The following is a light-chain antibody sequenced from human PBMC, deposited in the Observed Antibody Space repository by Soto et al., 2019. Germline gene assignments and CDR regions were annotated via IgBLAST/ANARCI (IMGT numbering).Light chain of an antibody. CDR2: KTS. Sequence: DIQMTQSPSTLSASVGDRVTITCRASQSISSGLAWYQQKPGKAPKLLIYKTSSLESGVPSRFSGSGSGTEFTLTISSLQPDDFATYYCQHSYSSPTFGQGTMVEIK. J-gene: IGKJ2*01. V-gene: IGKV1-5*03. CDR1: QSISSG. CDR3: QHSYSSPT.